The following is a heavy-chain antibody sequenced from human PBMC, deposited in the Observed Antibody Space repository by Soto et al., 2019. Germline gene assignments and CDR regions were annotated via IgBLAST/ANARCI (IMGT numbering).Heavy chain of an antibody. CDR2: IIPIFGTA. V-gene: IGHV1-69*13. CDR1: GGTFSSYA. Sequence: SVKVSCKASGGTFSSYAISWVRQAPGQGLEWMGGIIPIFGTANYAQKFQGRVTITADESTSTAYMELSSLRSEDTAVYYCARGPYGDYDYYYYYYMDVWGKGTTVTVSS. CDR3: ARGPYGDYDYYYYYYMDV. J-gene: IGHJ6*03. D-gene: IGHD4-17*01.